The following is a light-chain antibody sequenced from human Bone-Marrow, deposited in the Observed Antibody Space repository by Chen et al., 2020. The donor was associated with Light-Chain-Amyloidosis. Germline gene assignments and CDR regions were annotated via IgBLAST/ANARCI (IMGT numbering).Light chain of an antibody. V-gene: IGLV3-21*02. CDR3: QVWDRSSDRPV. CDR2: DDR. Sequence: SYVLTQPSSVSVAPGQTATIARGGNNIGSTSAHWYQQTPGQAPLLVVYDDRDRPSGIPERLSGSNSGNTATLTISRVEAGDEADYYCQVWDRSSDRPVFGGGTKLTVL. CDR1: NIGSTS. J-gene: IGLJ3*02.